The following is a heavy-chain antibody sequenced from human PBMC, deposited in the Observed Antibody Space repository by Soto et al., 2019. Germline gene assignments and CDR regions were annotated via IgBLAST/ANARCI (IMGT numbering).Heavy chain of an antibody. Sequence: EVQLVESGGGLVQPVGSLRLSCAASGFTFSSYWMHWVRQAPGKGLVWVSRINSDGRSTSYADSVKGRVTISKDNAKNTLYLQMNSLRAEDTAVYYCVRTSLVVAAATREDYWGQGTLVTVSS. D-gene: IGHD2-15*01. CDR2: INSDGRST. J-gene: IGHJ4*02. CDR3: VRTSLVVAAATREDY. V-gene: IGHV3-74*01. CDR1: GFTFSSYW.